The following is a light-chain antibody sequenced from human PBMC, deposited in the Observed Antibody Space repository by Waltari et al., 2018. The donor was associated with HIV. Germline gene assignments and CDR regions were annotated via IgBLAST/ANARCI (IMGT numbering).Light chain of an antibody. J-gene: IGKJ1*01. CDR2: LGS. V-gene: IGKV2-28*01. CDR1: QSLLHSNGYYF. CDR3: MQALQTPWT. Sequence: DIVMTQSPLSLPVTPGEPASISCRSSQSLLHSNGYYFLDWYLQRPGQSPQLLIYLGSNRASGVPDRFSGSGSGTDFTLKSSRVEAEDVGFYFCMQALQTPWTFGQGTRVDIK.